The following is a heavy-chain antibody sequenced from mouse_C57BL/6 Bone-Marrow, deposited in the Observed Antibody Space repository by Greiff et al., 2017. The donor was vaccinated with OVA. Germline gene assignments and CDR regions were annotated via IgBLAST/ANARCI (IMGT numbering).Heavy chain of an antibody. Sequence: QVQLQQSGPELVKPGASVKISCKASGYAFSSSWMNWVKQRPGKGLEWIGRIYPGDGDTNYNGKFKGKATLTADKSSSTAYMQLSSLTSEDSAVYFCARCDYEGDYWGQGTTLTGSS. CDR2: IYPGDGDT. CDR3: ARCDYEGDY. J-gene: IGHJ2*01. D-gene: IGHD2-4*01. CDR1: GYAFSSSW. V-gene: IGHV1-82*01.